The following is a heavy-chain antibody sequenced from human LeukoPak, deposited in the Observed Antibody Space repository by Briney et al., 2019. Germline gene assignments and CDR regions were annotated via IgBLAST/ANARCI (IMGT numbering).Heavy chain of an antibody. D-gene: IGHD5-18*01. Sequence: NPGGSLRLSCAASGFTFDDYAMHWVRQAPGKGLEWVSLISWDGGSTYYADSVKGRFTISRDNAKNSLYLQMNSLSAEDTAVYYCARDAAYGYDRFDYWGQGTQVTVSS. CDR2: ISWDGGST. CDR3: ARDAAYGYDRFDY. CDR1: GFTFDDYA. J-gene: IGHJ4*02. V-gene: IGHV3-43D*03.